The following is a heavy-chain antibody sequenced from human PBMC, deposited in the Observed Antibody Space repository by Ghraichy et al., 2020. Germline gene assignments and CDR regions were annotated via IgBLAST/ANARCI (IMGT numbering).Heavy chain of an antibody. CDR3: ARYQFGDSVSQSHYYGLDV. Sequence: SETLSLTCAVYGGSFSAHYWSWLRHSPEKGLEWIGEISHSGTTNYNPSLKSRVTMSVDMSRNQFSLRLTSVTAADTAMYYCARYQFGDSVSQSHYYGLDVWGQGTSVTVSS. CDR2: ISHSGTT. J-gene: IGHJ6*02. CDR1: GGSFSAHY. V-gene: IGHV4-34*01. D-gene: IGHD4-17*01.